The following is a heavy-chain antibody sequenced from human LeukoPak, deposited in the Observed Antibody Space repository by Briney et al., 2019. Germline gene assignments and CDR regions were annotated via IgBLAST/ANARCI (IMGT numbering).Heavy chain of an antibody. J-gene: IGHJ4*02. CDR3: ARCPLTGPLAYYFDY. CDR1: GGSISSYY. D-gene: IGHD3-9*01. CDR2: IYYSGST. V-gene: IGHV4-59*01. Sequence: SETLSLTCTVSGGSISSYYWSRIRQPPGKGLEWIGYIYYSGSTNYNPSLKSRVTISVDTSKNQFSLKLSSVTAADTAVYYCARCPLTGPLAYYFDYWGQGTLVTVSS.